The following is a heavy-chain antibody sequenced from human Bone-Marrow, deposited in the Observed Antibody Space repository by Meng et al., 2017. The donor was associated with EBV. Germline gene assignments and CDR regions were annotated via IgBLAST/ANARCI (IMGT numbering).Heavy chain of an antibody. V-gene: IGHV4-34*01. CDR3: ARGAISGYDADFDY. Sequence: QVQLQQWGAXLLKPXXXLSLTCAVYGGSFSGYYWSWIRQPPGKGLEWIGEINHSGSTNYNPSLKSRVTISVDTSKNQFSLKLSSLTAADTAVYYCARGAISGYDADFDYWGQGTLVTVSA. D-gene: IGHD5-12*01. CDR2: INHSGST. J-gene: IGHJ4*02. CDR1: GGSFSGYY.